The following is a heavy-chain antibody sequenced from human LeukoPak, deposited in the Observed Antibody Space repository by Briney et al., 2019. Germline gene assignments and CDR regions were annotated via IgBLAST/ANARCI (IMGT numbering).Heavy chain of an antibody. D-gene: IGHD7-27*01. CDR2: IYVSGST. CDR3: ARKGGDDAFDF. Sequence: SETLSLTCTVSGDSISYYYWSWIRQPAGKGLEWIGRIYVSGSTNYNPSLKSRVTMSIDTSKNQFSLKLTSVTAADTAVYYCARKGGDDAFDFWGQGTMVTVSS. CDR1: GDSISYYY. J-gene: IGHJ3*01. V-gene: IGHV4-4*07.